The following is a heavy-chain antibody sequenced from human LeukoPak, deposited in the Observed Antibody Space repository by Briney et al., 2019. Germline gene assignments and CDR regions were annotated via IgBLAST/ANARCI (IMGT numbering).Heavy chain of an antibody. CDR1: GYTYTSYY. Sequence: ASVKVSCKASGYTYTSYYMLWVRQAPGQGLEWMGIINPSGGSTSYAQKFQGRVTMTRDTSTSTVYMELRSLRSEDTAVYYCARGAVTTIDYWGQGTLVTVSS. J-gene: IGHJ4*02. CDR2: INPSGGST. CDR3: ARGAVTTIDY. D-gene: IGHD4-17*01. V-gene: IGHV1-46*01.